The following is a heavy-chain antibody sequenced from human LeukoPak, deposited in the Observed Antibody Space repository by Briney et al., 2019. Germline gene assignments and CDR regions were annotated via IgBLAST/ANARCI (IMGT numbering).Heavy chain of an antibody. CDR1: GFTFRSYG. J-gene: IGHJ4*02. Sequence: GGSLRLSCAASGFTFRSYGMSWVRQAPGKGLEWVANIKQDGSEENYVDSVKGRFTISRDNAKNSLYLQMNSLRAEDTAVYYCARDYIGYWGQGTLVTVSS. CDR2: IKQDGSEE. CDR3: ARDYIGY. V-gene: IGHV3-7*04.